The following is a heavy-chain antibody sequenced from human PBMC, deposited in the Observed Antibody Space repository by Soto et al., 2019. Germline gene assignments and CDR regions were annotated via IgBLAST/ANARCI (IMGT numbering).Heavy chain of an antibody. V-gene: IGHV4-30-4*01. CDR1: GGSISSGDYY. J-gene: IGHJ5*02. Sequence: SETLSLTCTVSGGSISSGDYYRSWIRQPPGKGLEWIGYIYYSGSTYYNPSLKSRVTISVDTSKNQFSLKLSSVTAADTAVYYCARGREGDWFDPWGQGTLVTVSS. D-gene: IGHD3-16*01. CDR2: IYYSGST. CDR3: ARGREGDWFDP.